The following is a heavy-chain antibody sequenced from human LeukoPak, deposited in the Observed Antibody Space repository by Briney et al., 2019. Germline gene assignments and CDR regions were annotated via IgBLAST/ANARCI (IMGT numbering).Heavy chain of an antibody. CDR1: GGSISSYY. D-gene: IGHD3-22*01. CDR3: ARESGSSGYLPFDY. J-gene: IGHJ4*02. Sequence: ASETLSLTCTVSGGSISSYYWSWIRQPPGKGLEWIGCIHYSGSTNYNPSLKSRVTISVDTSKNQFSLKLNSVTAADTAVYFCARESGSSGYLPFDYWGQGTLVTVSS. V-gene: IGHV4-59*01. CDR2: IHYSGST.